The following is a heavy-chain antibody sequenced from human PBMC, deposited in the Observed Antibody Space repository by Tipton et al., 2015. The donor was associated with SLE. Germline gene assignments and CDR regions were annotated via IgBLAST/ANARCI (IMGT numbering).Heavy chain of an antibody. J-gene: IGHJ4*02. Sequence: TLSLTCTVSGGSISNYYWSWIRQPPGKGLEWIGFIQNIGGANYNPSLKSRFTISEDTSKNQFSLSLSSVTAADTAVYYCARAHDITFFDSWGQGTLVTVSS. D-gene: IGHD3-10*01. CDR3: ARAHDITFFDS. V-gene: IGHV4-59*01. CDR2: IQNIGGA. CDR1: GGSISNYY.